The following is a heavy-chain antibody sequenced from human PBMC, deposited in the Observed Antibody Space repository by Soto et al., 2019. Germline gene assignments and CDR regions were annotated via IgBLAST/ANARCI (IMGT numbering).Heavy chain of an antibody. CDR1: GYTFTSYG. J-gene: IGHJ4*02. D-gene: IGHD2-2*01. CDR3: AREGAIVVVPAIDD. Sequence: ASVKVSCKASGYTFTSYGISWVRQAPGQGLEWMGWISAYNGNPNYAQKLQGRVTMTTDTSTSTAYMELRSLRSDDTAVYYCAREGAIVVVPAIDDWGQGTLVTVSS. V-gene: IGHV1-18*01. CDR2: ISAYNGNP.